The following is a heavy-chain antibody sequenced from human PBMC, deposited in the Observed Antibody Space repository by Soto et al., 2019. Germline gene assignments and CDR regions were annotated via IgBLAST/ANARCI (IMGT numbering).Heavy chain of an antibody. V-gene: IGHV1-18*01. Sequence: QVQLVQSGAEVKKPGASVKVSCKASGYTFTSYGISWVRQAPGQGLEWMGWISAYNGNTNYAQKLQGRVTMTTDTSTTTAYMELRSLRSDDTAVYYCARVYKLGYSGYDNAYYYYYMDVWGKGTTVTVSS. CDR3: ARVYKLGYSGYDNAYYYYYMDV. J-gene: IGHJ6*03. CDR1: GYTFTSYG. D-gene: IGHD5-12*01. CDR2: ISAYNGNT.